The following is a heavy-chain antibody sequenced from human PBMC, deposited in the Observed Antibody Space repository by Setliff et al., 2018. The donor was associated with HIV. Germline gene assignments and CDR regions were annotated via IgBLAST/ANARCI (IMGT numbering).Heavy chain of an antibody. D-gene: IGHD2-21*01. Sequence: PGGSLRLSCAATGFTFDSYVLHWVRQAPGKGLEWVAVVSYDGSYKNYADSVKGRFTISRDNSRSTIYVQMNSLRAEDTAVYYCAKLQEGHVYSHYDSWGQGTLVTVSS. CDR2: VSYDGSYK. J-gene: IGHJ4*02. V-gene: IGHV3-30*18. CDR1: GFTFDSYV. CDR3: AKLQEGHVYSHYDS.